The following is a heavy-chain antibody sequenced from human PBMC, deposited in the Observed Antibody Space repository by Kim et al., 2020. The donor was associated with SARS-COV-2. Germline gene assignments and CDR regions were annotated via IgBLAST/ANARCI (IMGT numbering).Heavy chain of an antibody. CDR3: ERSQCGSSWNKHFDD. D-gene: IGHD6-13*01. V-gene: IGHV3-20*01. Sequence: ADSVMGRITISRDNAKNSLYLQMNSLRAEDTALYHCERSQCGSSWNKHFDDWGQGTLVTVSS. J-gene: IGHJ4*02.